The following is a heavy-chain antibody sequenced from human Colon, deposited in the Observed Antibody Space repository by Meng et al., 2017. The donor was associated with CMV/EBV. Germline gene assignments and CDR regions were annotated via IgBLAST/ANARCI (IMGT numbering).Heavy chain of an antibody. CDR2: IYYSGST. D-gene: IGHD6-13*01. CDR1: GGSISSGGYY. V-gene: IGHV4-31*03. J-gene: IGHJ6*02. CDR3: ARVMVRKGVQQLVIPSNMDV. Sequence: SETLSLTCTVSGGSISSGGYYWSWIRQHPGKGLEWIGYIYYSGSTYYNPSLKSRVTISVDTSKNQFSLKLSSVTAADTAVYYCARVMVRKGVQQLVIPSNMDVWGQGTTVTVSS.